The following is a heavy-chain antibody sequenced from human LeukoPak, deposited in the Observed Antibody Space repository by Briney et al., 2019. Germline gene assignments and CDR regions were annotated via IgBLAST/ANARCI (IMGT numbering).Heavy chain of an antibody. CDR1: GFPFSNYV. J-gene: IGHJ4*02. CDR2: LALVDDNT. V-gene: IGHV3-23*01. Sequence: GGPLTLSCAASGFPFSNYVMAWLRPPPAKGLEWVSNLALVDDNTHHAHSVESRFTISRQDSNDALHLQLNSLRAEDPAIYYYARDCCSGGGPLDIWGQGTLVSVFS. CDR3: ARDCCSGGGPLDI. D-gene: IGHD2-15*01.